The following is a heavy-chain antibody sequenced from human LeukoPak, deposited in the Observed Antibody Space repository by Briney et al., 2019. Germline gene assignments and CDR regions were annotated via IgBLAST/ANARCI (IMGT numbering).Heavy chain of an antibody. Sequence: PSETLSLTCTVSGGSISSSSSFWAWIRQPPGKGLEWIGEINHSGSTNYNPSLKSRVTISVDTSKDQFSLKLSSVTAADTAVFYCARGPQNDYGDFFDYWGQGTLVTVSS. CDR2: INHSGST. J-gene: IGHJ4*02. CDR3: ARGPQNDYGDFFDY. CDR1: GGSISSSSSF. D-gene: IGHD4-17*01. V-gene: IGHV4-39*07.